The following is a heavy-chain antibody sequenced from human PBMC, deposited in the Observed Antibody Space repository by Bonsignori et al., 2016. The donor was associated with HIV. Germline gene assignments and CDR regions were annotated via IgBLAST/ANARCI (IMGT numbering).Heavy chain of an antibody. J-gene: IGHJ3*02. CDR1: GFTLSSYS. Sequence: GESLKISCAASGFTLSSYSMNWVRQAPGKGLEWVSCISSSSSYKYYADSVKGRFTISRDNAKNSLYLQMNSLRAEDTAVYYCARDREVRGVDAFDIWGQGTMVTVSS. D-gene: IGHD3-10*01. CDR3: ARDREVRGVDAFDI. CDR2: ISSSSSYK. V-gene: IGHV3-21*01.